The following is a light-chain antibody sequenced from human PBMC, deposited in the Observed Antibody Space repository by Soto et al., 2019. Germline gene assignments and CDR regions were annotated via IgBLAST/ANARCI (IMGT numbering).Light chain of an antibody. CDR3: QQYKMYST. CDR2: TAS. CDR1: QSINSL. V-gene: IGKV1-5*03. Sequence: DIQMTQSPSTLSASVGDRVTITCRASQSINSLLAWSQQKPGKAPNLMISTASNLKSGVPSRFSGSGSGTEFTLTISSRQPDDCAPYYCQQYKMYSTFGQGTKVEIK. J-gene: IGKJ1*01.